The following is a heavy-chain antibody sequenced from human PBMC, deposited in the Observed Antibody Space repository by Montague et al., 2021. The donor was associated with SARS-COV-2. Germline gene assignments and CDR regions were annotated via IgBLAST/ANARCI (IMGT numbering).Heavy chain of an antibody. CDR3: ARDRRIVGALYYYYGMDV. J-gene: IGHJ6*02. CDR1: GFTVSSNY. CDR2: IYSGGST. D-gene: IGHD1-26*01. Sequence: SLRLSCAASGFTVSSNYMSWVRQAPGKGLEWVSVIYSGGSTYYVDSVKGRFTISRDNSKNTLYLQMNSLRAEDTAVYYCARDRRIVGALYYYYGMDVWGQGTTVTVSS. V-gene: IGHV3-53*01.